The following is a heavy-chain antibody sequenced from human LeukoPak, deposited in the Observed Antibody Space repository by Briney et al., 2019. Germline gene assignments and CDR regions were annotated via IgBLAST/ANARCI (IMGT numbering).Heavy chain of an antibody. CDR3: AKNYASGSYLLDY. V-gene: IGHV3-23*01. Sequence: PGGSLRLSCAASGFTFDDYGMSWVRQAPGKGLEWVSSISGSGTSTYYADSVKGRFTISRDNSKNTLYLQMNSLRAEDTAVYYCAKNYASGSYLLDYWGQGTLVTVSS. CDR1: GFTFDDYG. J-gene: IGHJ4*02. CDR2: ISGSGTST. D-gene: IGHD3-10*01.